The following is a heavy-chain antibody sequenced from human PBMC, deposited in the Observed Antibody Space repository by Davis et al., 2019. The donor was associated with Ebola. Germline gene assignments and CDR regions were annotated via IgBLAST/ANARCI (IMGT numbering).Heavy chain of an antibody. CDR2: ISHGGVS. V-gene: IGHV4-34*01. J-gene: IGHJ4*02. CDR3: ARGGYSGQGL. D-gene: IGHD5-12*01. Sequence: SETLSLTCAVYGGSFSDYFWSWIRRSPGKGLEWIGKISHGGVSDYNPSLRSRLTISVATSKKQFYLKLSSVTAADTAMYYCARGGYSGQGLWGQGTLVSVSS. CDR1: GGSFSDYF.